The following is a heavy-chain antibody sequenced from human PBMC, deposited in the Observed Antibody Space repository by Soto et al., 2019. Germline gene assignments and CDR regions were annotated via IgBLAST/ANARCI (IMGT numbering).Heavy chain of an antibody. CDR3: AHRQGGRQWLVHGDWFDP. J-gene: IGHJ5*02. Sequence: QITLKESGPTLVNPTQTLTLTCTFSGFSLSTSGVGVGWIRQPPGKALEWLALIYWNDDKRYSPSLKSRLTITKDTSKNQVVLTMTNMDPVDTATYYCAHRQGGRQWLVHGDWFDPWGQGTLVTVSS. CDR2: IYWNDDK. V-gene: IGHV2-5*01. CDR1: GFSLSTSGVG. D-gene: IGHD6-19*01.